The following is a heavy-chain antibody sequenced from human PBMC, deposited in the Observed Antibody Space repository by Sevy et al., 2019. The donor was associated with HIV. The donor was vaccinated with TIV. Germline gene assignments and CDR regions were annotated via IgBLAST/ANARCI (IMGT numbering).Heavy chain of an antibody. V-gene: IGHV1-69*13. J-gene: IGHJ4*02. CDR3: ARGGLKGYCTGGVCSHSEYYFDY. Sequence: ASVKVSCKASGGTFSSYAISWVRQAPGQGLEWMGGIIPIFGTANSAQKFQGRVTITADESTSTAYMVLSSLRSEDTAVYYCARGGLKGYCTGGVCSHSEYYFDYWGQGTLVTVSS. CDR1: GGTFSSYA. CDR2: IIPIFGTA. D-gene: IGHD2-8*02.